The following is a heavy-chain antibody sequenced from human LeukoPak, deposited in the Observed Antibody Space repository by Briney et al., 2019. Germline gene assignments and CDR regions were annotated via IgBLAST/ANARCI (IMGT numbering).Heavy chain of an antibody. D-gene: IGHD3-3*01. CDR1: GGSISSYY. Sequence: SETLSLTCTVSGGSISSYYWSWIRQPPGKGLEWIGYIYYSGSTYYNPSLKSRVTISVDTSKNQFSLKLSSVTAADTAVYYCARGRDFWSGYYTGIFDYWGQGTLVTVSS. V-gene: IGHV4-59*12. CDR3: ARGRDFWSGYYTGIFDY. J-gene: IGHJ4*02. CDR2: IYYSGST.